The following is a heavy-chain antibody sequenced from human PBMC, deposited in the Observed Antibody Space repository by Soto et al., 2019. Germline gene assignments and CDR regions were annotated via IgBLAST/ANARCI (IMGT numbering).Heavy chain of an antibody. D-gene: IGHD2-2*01. V-gene: IGHV3-7*01. CDR1: GFIFSSYW. Sequence: GGSLRLSCSASGFIFSSYWMNWVRQAPGKGLEWVANIRQDGSEKYYVDSVKGRFTISRDNANSLYLQMNSLRAEDTAVYYCARDCGPERLCGAFDIWCQGTMVTVSS. CDR2: IRQDGSEK. J-gene: IGHJ3*02. CDR3: ARDCGPERLCGAFDI.